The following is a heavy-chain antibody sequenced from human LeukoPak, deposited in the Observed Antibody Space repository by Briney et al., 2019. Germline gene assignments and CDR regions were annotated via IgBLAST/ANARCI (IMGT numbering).Heavy chain of an antibody. D-gene: IGHD1-26*01. J-gene: IGHJ4*02. Sequence: SETLSFTCTVTGGSFTTYYWSWIRQPPGKGLEWIGHFYYSGSTNYNPSLRSRVTISVDTSRNQFSLRLTSVTAADTAVYYCARGQGGNYYLNYFDYWGQGALVTVSS. CDR1: GGSFTTYY. CDR3: ARGQGGNYYLNYFDY. V-gene: IGHV4-59*12. CDR2: FYYSGST.